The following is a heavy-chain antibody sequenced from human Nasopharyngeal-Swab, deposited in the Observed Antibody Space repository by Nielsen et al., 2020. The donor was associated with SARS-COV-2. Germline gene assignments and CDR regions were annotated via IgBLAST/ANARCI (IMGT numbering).Heavy chain of an antibody. CDR3: ARALGNWNSVSFHTIDY. D-gene: IGHD1-7*01. CDR1: GGSISSGSYY. CDR2: IYTSGST. Sequence: SETLSLTCTVSGGSISSGSYYWSWIRQPAGKGLEWIGRIYTSGSTNYNPSLKSRVTISVDTSKNQFSLKLSSVTAADTAVYYCARALGNWNSVSFHTIDYWGQGTLVTVSS. J-gene: IGHJ4*02. V-gene: IGHV4-61*02.